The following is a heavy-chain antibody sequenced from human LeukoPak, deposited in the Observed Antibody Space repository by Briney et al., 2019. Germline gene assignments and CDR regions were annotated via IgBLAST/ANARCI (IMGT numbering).Heavy chain of an antibody. CDR3: ARRMKLAAKGDAFDI. Sequence: SETLSLTCTVSGDSINSDYWNWIRQPPGKGLEWIGFIYYSGSTNYNPSLKSRVTISVDASRNHFSLKLNSVTAADTAVYYCARRMKLAAKGDAFDIWGQGTMVTVSS. D-gene: IGHD2-15*01. V-gene: IGHV4-59*08. J-gene: IGHJ3*02. CDR2: IYYSGST. CDR1: GDSINSDY.